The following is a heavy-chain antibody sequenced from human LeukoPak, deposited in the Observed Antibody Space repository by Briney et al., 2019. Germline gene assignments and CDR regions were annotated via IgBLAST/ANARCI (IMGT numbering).Heavy chain of an antibody. J-gene: IGHJ3*02. CDR3: ARVEGIVVVVAATPIHHAFDI. D-gene: IGHD2-15*01. V-gene: IGHV4-30-4*01. CDR2: IYYSGST. Sequence: PSETLSLTCTVSGGSISSGDYYWSWIRQPPGKSLEWIGYIYYSGSTYYNPSLKSRVTISVDTSKNQFSLKLSSVTAADTAVYYCARVEGIVVVVAATPIHHAFDIWGQGTMVTVSS. CDR1: GGSISSGDYY.